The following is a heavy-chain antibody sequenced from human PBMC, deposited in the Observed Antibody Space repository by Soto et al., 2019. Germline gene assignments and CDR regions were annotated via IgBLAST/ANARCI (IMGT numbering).Heavy chain of an antibody. Sequence: SLRLSCAASGFTFSSYGMHWVRQAPGKGLEWVAVISYDGSNKYYADSVKGRFTISRDNSKNTLYLQMNSLRAEDTAVYYCAKETDGYNYGYYYYGMDVWGQGTTVTVSS. CDR2: ISYDGSNK. D-gene: IGHD5-12*01. CDR1: GFTFSSYG. CDR3: AKETDGYNYGYYYYGMDV. V-gene: IGHV3-30*18. J-gene: IGHJ6*02.